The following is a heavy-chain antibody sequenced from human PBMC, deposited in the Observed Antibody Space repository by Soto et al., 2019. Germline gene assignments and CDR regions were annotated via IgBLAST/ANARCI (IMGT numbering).Heavy chain of an antibody. J-gene: IGHJ4*02. CDR2: IVVGSGNT. D-gene: IGHD3-16*02. CDR3: ARGHRFGGVIVFGNFDN. CDR1: GYTFTRSA. Sequence: KGSCKSSGYTFTRSAVQWGRQTRGERLEWIGWIVVGSGNTNYAQKFQERVTITRDMSTSTAYMELSSLRSEDTAVYYCARGHRFGGVIVFGNFDNWDEGAV. V-gene: IGHV1-58*01.